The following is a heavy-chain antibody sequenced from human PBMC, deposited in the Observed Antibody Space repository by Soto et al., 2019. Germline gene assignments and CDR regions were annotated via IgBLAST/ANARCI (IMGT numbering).Heavy chain of an antibody. V-gene: IGHV4-4*02. J-gene: IGHJ6*02. CDR1: GGSIGTDNW. Sequence: QVQLQESGPGLVKPSGTLSLTCAVSGGSIGTDNWWTWVRQPPGKGLEWIGEIHHSGSTNYNPSLMGRVSTSVDKSKHQFSLKLSSVTAADTAVYYCARGYGLDVWGQGTAVTVSS. CDR2: IHHSGST. CDR3: ARGYGLDV.